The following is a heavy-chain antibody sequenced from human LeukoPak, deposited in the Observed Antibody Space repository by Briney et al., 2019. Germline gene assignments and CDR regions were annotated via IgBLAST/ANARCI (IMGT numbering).Heavy chain of an antibody. CDR2: INHSGST. V-gene: IGHV4-34*01. Sequence: PSGTLSLTCAGYGWSFSGYYWSWLRQPPGKGLEWIGEINHSGSTNYNPSLMSGGTISVDTTKNHFPLMLSYVHAADAAVYCVADGWYDRDCGGQGTVATVSA. D-gene: IGHD6-19*01. J-gene: IGHJ4*02. CDR1: GWSFSGYY. CDR3: ADGWYDRDC.